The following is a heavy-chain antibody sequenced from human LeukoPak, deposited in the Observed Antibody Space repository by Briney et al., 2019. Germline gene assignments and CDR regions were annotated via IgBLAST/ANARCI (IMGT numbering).Heavy chain of an antibody. V-gene: IGHV3-30*18. CDR2: ISYDGSNK. Sequence: PGGSLRLSCAASGFIFSSYGMHWVRQAPGKGLEWVAVISYDGSNKYYADSVKGRFTISRDNSKNTLYLQMNSLRAEDTAVYYCAKDGYDYDSSGYVFDYWGQETLVTVSS. CDR1: GFIFSSYG. D-gene: IGHD3-22*01. J-gene: IGHJ4*02. CDR3: AKDGYDYDSSGYVFDY.